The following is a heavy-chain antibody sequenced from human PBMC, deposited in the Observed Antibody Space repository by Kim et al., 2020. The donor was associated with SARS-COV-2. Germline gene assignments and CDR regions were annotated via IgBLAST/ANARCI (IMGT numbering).Heavy chain of an antibody. CDR1: GYTFTSYG. D-gene: IGHD2-21*01. Sequence: ASVKVSCKASGYTFTSYGVHWVRQAHGQRLEWMGWINAGNGNTKYSQKFQGRVTITRDTSASTAYMELSSLRSEDTAVYYCATDKTPLAYCGGDCKTPLDYWGQGTLVTVSS. CDR3: ATDKTPLAYCGGDCKTPLDY. V-gene: IGHV1-3*01. CDR2: INAGNGNT. J-gene: IGHJ4*02.